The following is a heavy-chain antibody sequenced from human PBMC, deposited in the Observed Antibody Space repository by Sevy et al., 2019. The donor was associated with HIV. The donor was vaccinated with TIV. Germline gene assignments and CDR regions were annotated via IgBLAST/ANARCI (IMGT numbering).Heavy chain of an antibody. CDR2: ISSSSSTI. D-gene: IGHD3-10*01. CDR3: ARDGSFAYYGMDL. CDR1: GFTFSSYS. V-gene: IGHV3-48*01. J-gene: IGHJ6*02. Sequence: GGSLRLSCAASGFTFSSYSMNWVRQAPGKGLEWVSYISSSSSTIYYADSVKGRFTISRDNAKNSLYLQMNSLRAEDTAVYYCARDGSFAYYGMDLWGQGTTVTVSS.